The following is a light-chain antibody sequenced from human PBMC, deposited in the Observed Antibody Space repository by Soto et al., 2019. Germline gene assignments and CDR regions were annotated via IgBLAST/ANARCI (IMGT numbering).Light chain of an antibody. CDR3: QQYNSYYT. J-gene: IGKJ2*01. Sequence: DIPMTQTPAILSAHLGDRVTITFRASQSISNWLAWYQQKPGKAPQLLIYMASSLERGVPSRFSGSGSGTEFTLTSSRLQPHDFATYYCQQYNSYYTFGQGTKVDIK. CDR2: MAS. CDR1: QSISNW. V-gene: IGKV1-5*03.